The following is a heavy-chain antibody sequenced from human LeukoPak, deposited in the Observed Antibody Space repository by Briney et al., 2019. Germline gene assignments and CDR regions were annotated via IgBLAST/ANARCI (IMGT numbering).Heavy chain of an antibody. V-gene: IGHV3-23*01. J-gene: IGHJ4*02. D-gene: IGHD6-13*01. CDR1: GFTFSSYA. CDR2: ISGSGGST. Sequence: GGSLRLSCAASGFTFSSYAMSWVRHPPGKGLEWVSAISGSGGSTYYADSVKGRFTISRDNSKNTLYLQMNSLRAEDTAVYYCAKDVAAAGYFDYWGQGTLVTVSS. CDR3: AKDVAAAGYFDY.